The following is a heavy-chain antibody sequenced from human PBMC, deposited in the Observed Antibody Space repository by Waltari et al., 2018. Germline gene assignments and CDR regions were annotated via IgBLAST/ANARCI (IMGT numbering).Heavy chain of an antibody. J-gene: IGHJ3*02. D-gene: IGHD3-16*01. CDR1: GFSLSTNGVG. Sequence: QITLKESGPTLVKPTQTLTLTCTFSGFSLSTNGVGVGWIRQPPGKAPEWLALIYWNGDERYNPSLRSRLTITKDTSKNQVVLTITNMDPVDTATYYCAHEFGAFDIWGQGTIVTVSS. CDR2: IYWNGDE. CDR3: AHEFGAFDI. V-gene: IGHV2-5*01.